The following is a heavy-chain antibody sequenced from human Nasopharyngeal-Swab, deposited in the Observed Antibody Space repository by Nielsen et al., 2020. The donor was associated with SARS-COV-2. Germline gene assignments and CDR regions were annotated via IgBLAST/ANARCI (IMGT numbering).Heavy chain of an antibody. Sequence: GESLKISCAASGFTFSDYYMSWIRQAPGKGLEWVSYISSSGSTIYYADSVKGRFTISRDNSKNTLYLQMNSLRAEDTAVYYCAKDRGIVVVIGFDYWDQGTLVTVSS. CDR3: AKDRGIVVVIGFDY. V-gene: IGHV3-11*01. CDR2: ISSSGSTI. CDR1: GFTFSDYY. D-gene: IGHD3-22*01. J-gene: IGHJ4*02.